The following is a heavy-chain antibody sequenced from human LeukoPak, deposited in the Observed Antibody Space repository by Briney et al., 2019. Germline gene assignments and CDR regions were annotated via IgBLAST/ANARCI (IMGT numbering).Heavy chain of an antibody. J-gene: IGHJ5*02. CDR1: GFTFSTYW. CDR2: IWQDGSEK. Sequence: GGSLRLSCAASGFTFSTYWMSWVRQTPGNGLEWVANIWQDGSEKYYVDSVKGRFTISRDNARNSLYLQINSLRAEDTALYYCARDHPLTGTTECGWFDTWGQGTLVTVSS. D-gene: IGHD1-7*01. V-gene: IGHV3-7*03. CDR3: ARDHPLTGTTECGWFDT.